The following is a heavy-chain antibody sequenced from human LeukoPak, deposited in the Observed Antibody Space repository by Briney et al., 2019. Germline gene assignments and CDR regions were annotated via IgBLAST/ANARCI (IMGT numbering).Heavy chain of an antibody. CDR2: IKSKTDGGTT. CDR3: TTDDKKYYYDSSGYYFEDY. V-gene: IGHV3-15*01. D-gene: IGHD3-22*01. J-gene: IGHJ4*02. Sequence: GGSLRLSCAASGFTFSNPWMSWVRQAPGKGLEWVGRIKSKTDGGTTDYAAPVKGRFTISRDDSKNTLYLQMTSLKTEDTAVYYCTTDDKKYYYDSSGYYFEDYWGQGTLVTVSS. CDR1: GFTFSNPW.